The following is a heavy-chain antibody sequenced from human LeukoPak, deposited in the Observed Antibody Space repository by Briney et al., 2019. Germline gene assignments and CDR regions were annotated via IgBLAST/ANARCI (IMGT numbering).Heavy chain of an antibody. J-gene: IGHJ1*01. CDR2: INHSGST. V-gene: IGHV4-34*01. Sequence: SETLSLTCAVYGGSFSGYYWSWICQPPGKGLEWIGEINHSGSTNYNPSLKSRVTISVDTSKNQFSLKLSSVTAADTAVYYCATTHCSGGSCYSGKYFQHWGQGTLVTVSS. CDR3: ATTHCSGGSCYSGKYFQH. D-gene: IGHD2-15*01. CDR1: GGSFSGYY.